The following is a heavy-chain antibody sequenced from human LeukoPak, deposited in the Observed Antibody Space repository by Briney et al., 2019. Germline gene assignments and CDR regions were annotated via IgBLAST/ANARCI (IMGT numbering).Heavy chain of an antibody. CDR3: ARGGVAAKYYFDY. Sequence: SETLSLTCTVPGGSMTTHHWNWIRQTPGKGLEWIGYVFDSGRTKENLSLKSRVTLSADTSKNQFSLRLSSVTAADTAVYYCARGGVAAKYYFDYWGQGTLVTVSS. J-gene: IGHJ4*02. CDR1: GGSMTTHH. CDR2: VFDSGRT. D-gene: IGHD3-10*01. V-gene: IGHV4-59*11.